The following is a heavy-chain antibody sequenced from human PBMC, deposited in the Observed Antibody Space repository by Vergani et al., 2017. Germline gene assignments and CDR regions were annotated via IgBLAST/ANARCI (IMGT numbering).Heavy chain of an antibody. CDR3: ARVGSTTTVVTPGGNYYYYGMDV. CDR2: IHTGGST. Sequence: QVKLQESGPGLLKPSQTLSLTCTVSGESIRRGSHYWSWIRQPAGKGPEWIGHIHTGGSTDLNPSFKSRVSISVDTSKSQFSLKLNSVTVADTAVYYCARVGSTTTVVTPGGNYYYYGMDVWGQGTTVTVSS. V-gene: IGHV4-61*02. CDR1: GESIRRGSHY. J-gene: IGHJ6*02. D-gene: IGHD4-23*01.